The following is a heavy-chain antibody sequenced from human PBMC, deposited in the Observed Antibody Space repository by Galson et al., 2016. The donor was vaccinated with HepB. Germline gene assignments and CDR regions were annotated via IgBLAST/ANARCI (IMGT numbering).Heavy chain of an antibody. J-gene: IGHJ5*02. CDR3: AREYYYGSGSDWGNWFDP. CDR2: INPNSGGT. D-gene: IGHD3-10*01. CDR1: GYTFTGYY. V-gene: IGHV1-2*06. Sequence: SVKVSCKASGYTFTGYYMHWVRRAPGQGLEWMGRINPNSGGTNYAQKFQGRVTMTRDTSISTASMELSSLRSYETAVYYCAREYYYGSGSDWGNWFDPWGQGTLVTVSS.